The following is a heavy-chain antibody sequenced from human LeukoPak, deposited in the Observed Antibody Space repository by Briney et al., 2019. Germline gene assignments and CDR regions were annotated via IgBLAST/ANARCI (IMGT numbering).Heavy chain of an antibody. CDR2: ISSSSSYI. Sequence: GGSLRLSCAASGFTFSSYSMNWVRQAPGKGLEWVSSISSSSSYIYYAGSVKGRFTISRDNAKNSLYLQMNSLRAEDTAVYYCARDLGGWYPKYYFDYWAREPWSPSPQ. J-gene: IGHJ4*02. CDR3: ARDLGGWYPKYYFDY. V-gene: IGHV3-21*01. CDR1: GFTFSSYS. D-gene: IGHD6-19*01.